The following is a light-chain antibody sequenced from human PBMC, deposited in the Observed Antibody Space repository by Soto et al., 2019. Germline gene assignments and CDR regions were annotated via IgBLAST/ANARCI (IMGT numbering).Light chain of an antibody. CDR3: NSQRSSGTRV. V-gene: IGLV2-14*01. Sequence: QSVLTQPASVSGSPGQSITVSCTGTSSDIGGYKHVSWYQHHPGKAPKLMIYEVSNRPSGVSNRFSGSKSGYTASLTISGLQAEDEADYYCNSQRSSGTRVFGTGTKLTVL. J-gene: IGLJ1*01. CDR1: SSDIGGYKH. CDR2: EVS.